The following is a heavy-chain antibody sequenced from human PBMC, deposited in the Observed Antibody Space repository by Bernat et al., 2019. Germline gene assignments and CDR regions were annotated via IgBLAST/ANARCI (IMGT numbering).Heavy chain of an antibody. Sequence: EVQLVESGGGLVQPGGSLRLSCAASGFTVSSNYMSWVRQAPGKGLEWVSVIYSGGSTYYADSVKGRFTISRDNSKNTLYLQMNSLRAEDTAVYYCAREEVVITHKLVYYYYGMDVWGQGTTVTVSS. V-gene: IGHV3-66*01. CDR3: AREEVVITHKLVYYYYGMDV. CDR1: GFTVSSNY. D-gene: IGHD3-22*01. CDR2: IYSGGST. J-gene: IGHJ6*02.